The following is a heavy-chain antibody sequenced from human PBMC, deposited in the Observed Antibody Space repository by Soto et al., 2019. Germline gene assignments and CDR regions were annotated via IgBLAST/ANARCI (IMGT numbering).Heavy chain of an antibody. V-gene: IGHV3-30*04. CDR1: GFTFSRHA. CDR3: ARTRNGGGADSFDS. D-gene: IGHD2-21*01. J-gene: IGHJ5*01. Sequence: QVQLVESGGGEVQPGGSLRLSCAASGFTFSRHAIHWVRLTPGRGLEWVLAISRDGSYIYYTDSVKGRFTVSRDNSKNTVFVQMNRLIPDDTALYFCARTRNGGGADSFDSWGQGTRVTVSS. CDR2: ISRDGSYI.